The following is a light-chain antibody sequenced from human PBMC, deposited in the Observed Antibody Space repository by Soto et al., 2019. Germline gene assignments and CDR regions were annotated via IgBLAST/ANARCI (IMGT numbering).Light chain of an antibody. CDR2: SAS. V-gene: IGKV1-27*01. Sequence: DFQMTQSPSSLSASVGDRVTITCRASQGISNYLAWYQQKPGKVPKLLIYSASTLQSGVPSRFSGSGSGTEFTLTISSLQSEDVATYYCQKYNSAPRTFGGGTKVDNK. J-gene: IGKJ4*01. CDR3: QKYNSAPRT. CDR1: QGISNY.